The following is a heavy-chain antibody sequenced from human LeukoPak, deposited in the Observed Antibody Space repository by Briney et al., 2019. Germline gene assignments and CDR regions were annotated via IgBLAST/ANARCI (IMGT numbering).Heavy chain of an antibody. D-gene: IGHD4-23*01. CDR2: IHYTGDT. CDR3: ARWSDSYRAFDY. J-gene: IGHJ4*02. Sequence: PSETLTLTCTVSGASITSYSWNWIRQPPGKGLEWISYIHYTGDTKSNPSPRSRVIKSVETSKNQYSLKVVSVTAADTAVYYCARWSDSYRAFDYWGQGILVTVSA. V-gene: IGHV4-59*12. CDR1: GASITSYS.